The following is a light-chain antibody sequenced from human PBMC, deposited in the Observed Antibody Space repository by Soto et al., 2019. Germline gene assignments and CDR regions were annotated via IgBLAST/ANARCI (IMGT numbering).Light chain of an antibody. CDR1: SGHSSYA. CDR2: LNSDGSH. CDR3: QTWGTGIPV. J-gene: IGLJ3*02. Sequence: VVTQSPSASASLGASVKLTCTLSSGHSSYAIAWHQQQPEKGPRYLMKLNSDGSHSKGDGIPDRFSGSSSGAERYLTISSLQSEDEADYYCQTWGTGIPVFGGGTKVTVL. V-gene: IGLV4-69*01.